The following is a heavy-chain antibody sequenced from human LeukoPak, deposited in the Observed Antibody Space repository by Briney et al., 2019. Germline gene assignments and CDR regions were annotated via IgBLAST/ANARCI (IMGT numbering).Heavy chain of an antibody. CDR1: GFTFSSSA. D-gene: IGHD2-15*01. V-gene: IGHV3-23*01. CDR2: SSNNGGYT. CDR3: AKQLGYCSDGSCYFPY. Sequence: GGSLRLSCAASGFTFSSSAMSWVRQAPGKGLEWVSASSNNGGYTYYADSVQGRFTISRDNSKSTLCLQMNSLRAEDTAVFYCAKQLGYCSDGSCYFPYWGQGTLVTVSS. J-gene: IGHJ4*02.